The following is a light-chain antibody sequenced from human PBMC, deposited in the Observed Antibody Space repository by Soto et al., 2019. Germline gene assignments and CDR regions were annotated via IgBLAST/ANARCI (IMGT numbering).Light chain of an antibody. CDR3: SSYTSSINYV. CDR1: SSDFDLYKY. Sequence: QSALPQPASVSGSPGQSITISCTGTSSDFDLYKYVSWYQQHPGKAPKLMIYQVTNRPSGVSNRFSGSKSGNTASLTISGLQAEDEADYYCSSYTSSINYVFGTGTKVTV. CDR2: QVT. V-gene: IGLV2-14*01. J-gene: IGLJ1*01.